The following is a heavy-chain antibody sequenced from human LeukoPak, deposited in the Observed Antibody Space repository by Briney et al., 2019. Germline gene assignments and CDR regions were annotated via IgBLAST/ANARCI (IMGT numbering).Heavy chain of an antibody. J-gene: IGHJ4*02. CDR1: GGSISSYY. V-gene: IGHV4-59*01. Sequence: PSETLSLTCTVSGGSISSYYWNWIRQPPGKGLEWIGYIYYSGTTNYNPSLKSRVTISVDTSKNQFSLKLSSVTAADTAVYYCARGVYISAAQYGYWGQGTLVTVSS. D-gene: IGHD6-13*01. CDR2: IYYSGTT. CDR3: ARGVYISAAQYGY.